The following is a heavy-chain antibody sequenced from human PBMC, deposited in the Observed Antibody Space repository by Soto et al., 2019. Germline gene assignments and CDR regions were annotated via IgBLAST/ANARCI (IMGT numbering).Heavy chain of an antibody. Sequence: GESLKISCAASGFTFSSYAMSWVRQAPGKGLEWVSAISGSGGSTYYADSVKGRFTISRDNSKNTLYLQMNSLRAEDTAVYYCASGVKLTIDYWGQGTLVTVSS. CDR2: ISGSGGST. J-gene: IGHJ4*02. CDR1: GFTFSSYA. D-gene: IGHD3-10*01. V-gene: IGHV3-23*01. CDR3: ASGVKLTIDY.